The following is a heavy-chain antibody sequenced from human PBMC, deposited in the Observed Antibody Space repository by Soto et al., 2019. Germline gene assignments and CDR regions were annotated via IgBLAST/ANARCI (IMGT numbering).Heavy chain of an antibody. Sequence: GGSLRLSCAASGFTFSSHGMHWVRQAPDKGLEWVAVIWYDGSNKYYADSVKGRFTISRDNSKNMLYLEMNSLRAEDTAVYYCARWGNWKVADNWGQGTLVTVSS. CDR3: ARWGNWKVADN. D-gene: IGHD3-16*01. V-gene: IGHV3-33*01. CDR2: IWYDGSNK. J-gene: IGHJ4*02. CDR1: GFTFSSHG.